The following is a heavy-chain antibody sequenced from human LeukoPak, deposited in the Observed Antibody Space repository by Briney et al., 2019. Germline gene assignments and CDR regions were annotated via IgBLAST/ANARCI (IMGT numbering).Heavy chain of an antibody. V-gene: IGHV4-59*01. CDR3: ARTTNWGVIDYYFYYMDV. Sequence: SETLSLTCTVSGGSISSYYWSWIRQPPGKGLEWIGYIYHTGSTNYNPSLKSRVTISVDTSKNQFSLKLSSVTAADTAVYYCARTTNWGVIDYYFYYMDVWGKGTTVTVSS. D-gene: IGHD7-27*01. J-gene: IGHJ6*03. CDR2: IYHTGST. CDR1: GGSISSYY.